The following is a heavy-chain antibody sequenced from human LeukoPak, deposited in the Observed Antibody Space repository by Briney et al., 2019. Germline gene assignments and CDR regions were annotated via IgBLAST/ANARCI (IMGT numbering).Heavy chain of an antibody. CDR3: ARGPRNSSTYQYFQH. V-gene: IGHV3-21*01. CDR1: GFTFSDYS. CDR2: ISSGSTYI. D-gene: IGHD6-13*01. Sequence: GGSLRLSCAAPGFTFSDYSMNWVRQAPGRGLEWVSSISSGSTYIFYADSLKGRFTVSRDNAKNSLSLQMNSLRVEDTAVYHCARGPRNSSTYQYFQHWGQGTLVTVSS. J-gene: IGHJ1*01.